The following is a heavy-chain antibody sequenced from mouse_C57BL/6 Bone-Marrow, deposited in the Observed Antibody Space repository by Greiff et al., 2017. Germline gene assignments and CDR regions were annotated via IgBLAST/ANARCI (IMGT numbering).Heavy chain of an antibody. Sequence: QVQLQQPGAELVRPGSSVKLSCKASGYTFTSYWMHWVKQRPIQGLEWIGNIDPSDSETHYNQKFKDKATLTVDKSSSTAYMQLSSLTSEDSAVYYCARELITRYFDVWGTGTTVTVSS. V-gene: IGHV1-52*01. D-gene: IGHD2-4*01. CDR1: GYTFTSYW. CDR3: ARELITRYFDV. CDR2: IDPSDSET. J-gene: IGHJ1*03.